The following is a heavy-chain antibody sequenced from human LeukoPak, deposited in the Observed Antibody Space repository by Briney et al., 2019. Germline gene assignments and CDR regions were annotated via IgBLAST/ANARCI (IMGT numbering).Heavy chain of an antibody. CDR1: GGSISSGGYS. D-gene: IGHD2-2*02. CDR2: IYHSGGT. V-gene: IGHV4-30-2*01. J-gene: IGHJ5*02. CDR3: VGYCSSTSCYNPSGFDP. Sequence: PSETLSLTCAVSGGSISSGGYSWSWIRQPPGKGLEWIGYIYHSGGTYYNPSLKSRVTISVDRSKNQFSLKLSSVTAADTAVYYCVGYCSSTSCYNPSGFDPWGQGTLVTVSS.